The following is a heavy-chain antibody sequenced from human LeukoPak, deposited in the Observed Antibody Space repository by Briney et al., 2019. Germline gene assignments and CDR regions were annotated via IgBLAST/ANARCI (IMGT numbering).Heavy chain of an antibody. CDR3: AKAVDAGYSSSWYDGYFDY. V-gene: IGHV3-30*18. D-gene: IGHD6-13*01. CDR1: AFTFSSYG. J-gene: IGHJ4*02. Sequence: GGSLRLSCAASAFTFSSYGVHWVRQAPGKGLEWVAVISYDGSKKYYADSVKGRFTISRDNSKNTLYLQMNSLRAEATAVYYCAKAVDAGYSSSWYDGYFDYWGQGTLVTVSS. CDR2: ISYDGSKK.